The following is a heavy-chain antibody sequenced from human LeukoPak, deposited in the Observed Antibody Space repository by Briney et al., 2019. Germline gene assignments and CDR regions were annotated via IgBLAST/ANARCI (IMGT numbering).Heavy chain of an antibody. CDR2: INTNTGNP. D-gene: IGHD6-19*01. CDR3: ASTPYSSGWYQYYYYGMDV. CDR1: GYTFTSYA. Sequence: ASVKVSCKASGYTFTSYAMNWVRQAPGQGLEWMGWINTNTGNPTYAQGFTGRFVFSLDTSVSTAYLQISSLKAEDTAVYYCASTPYSSGWYQYYYYGMDVWGQGTTVTVSS. J-gene: IGHJ6*02. V-gene: IGHV7-4-1*02.